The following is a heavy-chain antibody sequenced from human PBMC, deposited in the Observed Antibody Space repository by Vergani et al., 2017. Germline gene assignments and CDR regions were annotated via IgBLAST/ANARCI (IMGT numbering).Heavy chain of an antibody. J-gene: IGHJ4*02. Sequence: QVQLVQSGAEVKKPGASVKVSCKASGYTFTSYDINWVRQATGQGLEWMGWMNPNSGNTGYAQKFQGRVTITRDTSISTAYMELSSLRSEDTAVYYCARPGVSASYLVGDTDFDYWGQGTLVTVSS. CDR2: MNPNSGNT. CDR1: GYTFTSYD. D-gene: IGHD3-16*02. CDR3: ARPGVSASYLVGDTDFDY. V-gene: IGHV1-8*03.